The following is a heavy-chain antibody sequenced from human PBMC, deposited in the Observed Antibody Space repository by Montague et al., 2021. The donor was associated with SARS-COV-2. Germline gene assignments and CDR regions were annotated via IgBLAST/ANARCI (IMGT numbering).Heavy chain of an antibody. CDR3: ARHRNYGDHSLDNWFHP. CDR2: IYNSGTT. V-gene: IGHV4-39*01. J-gene: IGHJ5*02. D-gene: IGHD4-17*01. Sequence: SETLSLTCTVSGDSTSCPNCYWGWTRQPPGKGLDWIGTIYNSGTTXYNPSLKSRLTISIDTSKNQFSLKLSSVTAADTAVYYCARHRNYGDHSLDNWFHPWGQGTLVTVSS. CDR1: GDSTSCPNCY.